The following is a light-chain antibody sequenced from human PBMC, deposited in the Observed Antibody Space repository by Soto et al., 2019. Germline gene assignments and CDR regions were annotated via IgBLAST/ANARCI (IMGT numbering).Light chain of an antibody. CDR2: AAS. J-gene: IGKJ5*01. V-gene: IGKV1-9*01. Sequence: DIQLTQSPSFLSASVGXRVTITCRASQGISSYLAWYQQKPGKAPKLLIYAASTLQSGVPSRFSGSGSGTEFTLTISSLQPEDFATYYCQKLNSYPLFGQGTRLEIK. CDR3: QKLNSYPL. CDR1: QGISSY.